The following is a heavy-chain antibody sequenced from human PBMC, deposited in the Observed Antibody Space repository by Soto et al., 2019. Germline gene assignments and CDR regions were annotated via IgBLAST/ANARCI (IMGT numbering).Heavy chain of an antibody. D-gene: IGHD4-17*01. CDR1: GFTFSSYW. CDR2: IKSDGSST. Sequence: EVQLVESGGGLVQPGGSLRLSCAASGFTFSSYWMHWVRQAPGKGLVWVSRIKSDGSSTSYADSVKGRFTISRDNAKNTLYLQMNSLRAEDTAVYYCAREGYGHYVRYGMDVWGQGTTVTVSS. J-gene: IGHJ6*02. CDR3: AREGYGHYVRYGMDV. V-gene: IGHV3-74*01.